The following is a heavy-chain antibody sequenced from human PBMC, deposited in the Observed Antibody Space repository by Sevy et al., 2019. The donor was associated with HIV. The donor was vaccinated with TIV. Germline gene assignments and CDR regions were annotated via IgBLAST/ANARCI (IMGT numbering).Heavy chain of an antibody. Sequence: GGSLRLSCTASGFTFSNYGIHWVRQAPGKWLEWVAVIRYDGSNKYYQDSVKGRFTISRDNSKNTLYLEINSLRVEDTAVYYCARGALRYCSSSSCYEGDYYYYGMDVWGQGTTVTVSS. D-gene: IGHD2-2*01. CDR3: ARGALRYCSSSSCYEGDYYYYGMDV. V-gene: IGHV3-33*01. J-gene: IGHJ6*02. CDR1: GFTFSNYG. CDR2: IRYDGSNK.